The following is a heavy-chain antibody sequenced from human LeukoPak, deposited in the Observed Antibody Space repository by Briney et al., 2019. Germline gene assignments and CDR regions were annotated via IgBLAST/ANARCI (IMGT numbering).Heavy chain of an antibody. CDR1: GGSFSGYF. V-gene: IGHV4-34*01. CDR3: ARVYYSSSYDYWYFDL. CDR2: INHSGST. Sequence: SETLSLTCAVYGGSFSGYFWSWIRQPPGKGLEWIGEINHSGSTNYNPSLKSRVTISVDTSKNQFSLKLSSVTAADTAVYYCARVYYSSSYDYWYFDLWGRGTLVTVSS. D-gene: IGHD6-13*01. J-gene: IGHJ2*01.